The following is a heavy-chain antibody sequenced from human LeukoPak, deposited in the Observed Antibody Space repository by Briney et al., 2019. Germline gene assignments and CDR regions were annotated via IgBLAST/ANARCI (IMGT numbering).Heavy chain of an antibody. D-gene: IGHD3-10*01. J-gene: IGHJ3*02. CDR3: ARGHAWGWFGRNEDAFDI. CDR2: MNPNSGNT. V-gene: IGHV1-8*01. Sequence: ASVKVSCKASGYTFTSYDINWVRQATGQGLEWMGWMNPNSGNTGYAQKFQGRVTMTRNTSISTAYMELSSLRSEDTAVYYCARGHAWGWFGRNEDAFDIWGQGTMVTVSS. CDR1: GYTFTSYD.